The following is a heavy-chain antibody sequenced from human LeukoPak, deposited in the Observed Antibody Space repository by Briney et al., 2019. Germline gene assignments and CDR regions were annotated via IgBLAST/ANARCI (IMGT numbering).Heavy chain of an antibody. CDR3: ARKFQYSSSAYNPHYFDH. Sequence: GGSLGLSFQPLGSTFDVQGMSGFGQVPGRGLGWVSVFNWNGGSTGYADSVRGRFTISRDNAKNSLYLQMNSVRVEDTAFYHCARKFQYSSSAYNPHYFDHWGQGILVTVSS. D-gene: IGHD6-6*01. CDR1: GSTFDVQG. J-gene: IGHJ4*02. V-gene: IGHV3-20*02. CDR2: FNWNGGST.